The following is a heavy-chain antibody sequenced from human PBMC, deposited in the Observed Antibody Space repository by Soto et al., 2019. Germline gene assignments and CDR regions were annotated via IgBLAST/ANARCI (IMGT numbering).Heavy chain of an antibody. Sequence: SETLSLTCTVSGGSISSGGYYWSWIRQHPGKGLEWIGYIYYSGSTYYNPSLKSRVTISVDTSKNQFSLKLSSVTAADTAVYYCARKVLVYYGTDWFDPWGQGTLVTVSS. CDR3: ARKVLVYYGTDWFDP. J-gene: IGHJ5*02. D-gene: IGHD3-10*01. CDR2: IYYSGST. CDR1: GGSISSGGYY. V-gene: IGHV4-31*03.